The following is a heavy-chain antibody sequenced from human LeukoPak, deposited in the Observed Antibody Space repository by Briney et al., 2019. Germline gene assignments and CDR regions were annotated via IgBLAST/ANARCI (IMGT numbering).Heavy chain of an antibody. CDR3: AREHFDWLSSRDIPSEKNYYYYYGMDV. CDR2: IYTSGST. V-gene: IGHV4-4*07. Sequence: PSETLSLTCTVSGGPISSYYWSWIRQPAGKGLEWIGRIYTSGSTNYNPSLKSRVTMSVDTSKNQFSLKLSSVTAADTAVYYCAREHFDWLSSRDIPSEKNYYYYYGMDVWGQGTTVTVSS. D-gene: IGHD3-9*01. J-gene: IGHJ6*02. CDR1: GGPISSYY.